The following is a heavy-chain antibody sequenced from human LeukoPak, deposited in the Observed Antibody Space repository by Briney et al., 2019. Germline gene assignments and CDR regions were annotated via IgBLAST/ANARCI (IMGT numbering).Heavy chain of an antibody. CDR2: IIPILGIA. J-gene: IGHJ4*02. V-gene: IGHV1-69*04. D-gene: IGHD3-10*01. CDR1: GGTFSSYA. CDR3: ANSVGSYGSGSYSGANDY. Sequence: ASVKVSCKASGGTFSSYAISWVRQAPGQGLEWMGRIIPILGIANYAQKFQGRVTITADKSTSTAYMELSSLSSEDTAVYYCANSVGSYGSGSYSGANDYWGQGTLVTVSS.